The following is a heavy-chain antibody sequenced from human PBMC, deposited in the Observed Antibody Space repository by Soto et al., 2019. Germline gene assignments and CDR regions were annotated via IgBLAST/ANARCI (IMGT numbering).Heavy chain of an antibody. V-gene: IGHV1-3*01. CDR2: INAGNGNT. Sequence: ASVKVSCKASGYTFTSYAMHWVRQAPGQRLEWMGWINAGNGNTNYAQKFQERVTITRDMSTSTAYMELSSLRSEDTAVYYCAAAYYDFWSGQDAFDIWGQGTMVTVSS. D-gene: IGHD3-3*01. CDR3: AAAYYDFWSGQDAFDI. CDR1: GYTFTSYA. J-gene: IGHJ3*02.